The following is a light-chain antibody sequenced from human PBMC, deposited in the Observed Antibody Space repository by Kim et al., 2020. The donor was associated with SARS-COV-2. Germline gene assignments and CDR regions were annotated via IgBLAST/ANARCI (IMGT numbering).Light chain of an antibody. CDR3: QQYGGSPWGCS. J-gene: IGKJ2*04. CDR1: QSVSRSY. Sequence: PGERATLSCRASQSVSRSYVAWYQQKVGQAPRLLIYGASNRATGIPDRFSGSGSGTDFTLTISRLEPEDCAVYYCQQYGGSPWGCSFGQGTKLEI. CDR2: GAS. V-gene: IGKV3-20*01.